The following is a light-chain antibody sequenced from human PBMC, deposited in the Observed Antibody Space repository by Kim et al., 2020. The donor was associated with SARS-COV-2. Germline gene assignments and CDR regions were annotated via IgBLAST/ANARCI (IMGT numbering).Light chain of an antibody. J-gene: IGLJ3*02. V-gene: IGLV2-11*03. CDR3: CSYAGSYTV. CDR2: DVS. CDR1: SSDVGGYNY. Sequence: PGQSVTISRTGTSSDVGGYNYVSWYQQHPGKAPKLMIYDVSKRPSGVPDRFSGSKSGNTASLTISGLQAEDEADYCCCSYAGSYTVFGGGTKLTVL.